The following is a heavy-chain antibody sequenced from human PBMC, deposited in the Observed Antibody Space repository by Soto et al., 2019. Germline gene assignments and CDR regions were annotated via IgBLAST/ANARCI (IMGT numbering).Heavy chain of an antibody. Sequence: GGSLSLSCAASGFTISAYYMNWVRPAPGKGLEWLSYIGYSSDTIHYADSVKGRFTVSRDNAKNSLYLQMNSLRDEDTAVYYCARVSSDFWSGYPDSMDVWGQGTTVTVSS. CDR2: IGYSSDTI. V-gene: IGHV3-48*02. J-gene: IGHJ6*02. D-gene: IGHD3-3*01. CDR3: ARVSSDFWSGYPDSMDV. CDR1: GFTISAYY.